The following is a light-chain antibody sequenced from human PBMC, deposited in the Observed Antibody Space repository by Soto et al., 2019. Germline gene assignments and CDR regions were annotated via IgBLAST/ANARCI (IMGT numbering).Light chain of an antibody. CDR2: DVS. V-gene: IGLV2-14*01. Sequence: QSVLTQPASVSGSPGQSITISCTGTSSDVGGYNYVSWYQQHPGKAPKLMIYDVSNRPSGVSNRFSGSKSGNTASLTISGLQAEDEADYNCSSYTSSSTPVFGTGTKVTVL. J-gene: IGLJ1*01. CDR3: SSYTSSSTPV. CDR1: SSDVGGYNY.